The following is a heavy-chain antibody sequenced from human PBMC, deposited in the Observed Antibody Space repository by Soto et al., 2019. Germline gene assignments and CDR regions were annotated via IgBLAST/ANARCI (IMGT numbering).Heavy chain of an antibody. V-gene: IGHV3-13*05. J-gene: IGHJ6*02. Sequence: EVQLVESGGGSVQPGESLRLSCAASGFSFRDYDMHWVRQRKGKGLEWVSALGAARGPYYLVSVKGRFSVSRDNGQNSFFLQMNNLRVDDTAVYFCARAYLGRLPRRADYYYAMDVWGRGATVTVSS. CDR2: LGAARGP. CDR1: GFSFRDYD. D-gene: IGHD2-15*01. CDR3: ARAYLGRLPRRADYYYAMDV.